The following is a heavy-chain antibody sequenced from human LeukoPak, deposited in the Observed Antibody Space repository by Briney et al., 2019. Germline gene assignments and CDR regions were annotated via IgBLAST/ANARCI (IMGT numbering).Heavy chain of an antibody. D-gene: IGHD4-11*01. J-gene: IGHJ4*02. Sequence: SETLSLTCTVSGGSISSSSYYWGWIRQPPGKGLEWIGYIYYSGSTYYNPSLKSRVTISVDTSKNQFSLNLTSVTAADTAVYFCARMKSNGLDYWGQGTLVTVSS. CDR1: GGSISSSSYY. CDR2: IYYSGST. V-gene: IGHV4-39*07. CDR3: ARMKSNGLDY.